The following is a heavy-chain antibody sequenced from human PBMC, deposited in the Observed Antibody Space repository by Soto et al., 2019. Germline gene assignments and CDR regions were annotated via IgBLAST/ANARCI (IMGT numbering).Heavy chain of an antibody. Sequence: SETLSLTCTVSGGSISSSSYYWGWIRQPPGKGLEWIGSIYYSGSTYYNPSLKSRVTISVDTSKNQFSLKLSSVTAADTAVYYCASSYVHRIVGATVCFDYWGQGTLVTVSS. CDR2: IYYSGST. J-gene: IGHJ4*02. V-gene: IGHV4-39*01. CDR1: GGSISSSSYY. D-gene: IGHD1-26*01. CDR3: ASSYVHRIVGATVCFDY.